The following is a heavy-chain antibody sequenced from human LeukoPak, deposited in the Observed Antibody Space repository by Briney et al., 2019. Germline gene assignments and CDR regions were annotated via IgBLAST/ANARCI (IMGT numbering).Heavy chain of an antibody. CDR1: GYTLTELS. V-gene: IGHV1-24*01. CDR3: ATGILTGCDY. J-gene: IGHJ4*02. D-gene: IGHD3-9*01. Sequence: ASVKVSCKVSGYTLTELSMHWVRQAPGKGLEWMGGFDPEDGETIYAQKFQGRLTMIEDTSTDTAYMELSSLRSEDTAVYYCATGILTGCDYWGQGTLVTVSS. CDR2: FDPEDGET.